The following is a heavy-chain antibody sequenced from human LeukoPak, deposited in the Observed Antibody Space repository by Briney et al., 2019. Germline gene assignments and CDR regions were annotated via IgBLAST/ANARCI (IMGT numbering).Heavy chain of an antibody. Sequence: SQTLSLTCAVSGGSISYSGYSWSWLRQPPGKGLEWIGYIYHNGNTYYNPSLKSRVTISVDRSKNQFSLQLSSVTAADTAVYYCARAGDLVVVAMGAFDIWGQGTMVTVSS. CDR3: ARAGDLVVVAMGAFDI. CDR1: GGSISYSGYS. D-gene: IGHD2-15*01. J-gene: IGHJ3*02. CDR2: IYHNGNT. V-gene: IGHV4-30-2*01.